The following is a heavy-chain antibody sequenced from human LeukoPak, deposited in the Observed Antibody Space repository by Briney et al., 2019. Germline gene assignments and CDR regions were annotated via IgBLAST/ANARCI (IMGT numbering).Heavy chain of an antibody. CDR1: GGSISSYY. CDR3: ARELVGSSSWTGDDGAFDI. CDR2: IYTSGST. D-gene: IGHD6-13*01. J-gene: IGHJ3*02. V-gene: IGHV4-4*07. Sequence: SETLSLTCTVSGGSISSYYWSWIRQPAGKGLEWIGRIYTSGSTNYNPSLKSRVTMSVDTSKNQFSLKLSSVTAADTAVYYCARELVGSSSWTGDDGAFDIWGQGTMVTVSS.